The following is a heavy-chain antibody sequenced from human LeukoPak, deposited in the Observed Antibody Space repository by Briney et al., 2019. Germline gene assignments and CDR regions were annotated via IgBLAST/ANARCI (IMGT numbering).Heavy chain of an antibody. Sequence: GGSLRLSCAASGFSFSDYYMSWIRQAPGKGLEWVSYMSSSGDTIYYADSVKGRFTISRDNAKNSLFLQMNSLRAEDTAVYYCVYSSSWYTARVEHWGQGTLVTVAS. D-gene: IGHD6-13*01. CDR1: GFSFSDYY. V-gene: IGHV3-11*04. J-gene: IGHJ5*02. CDR2: MSSSGDTI. CDR3: VYSSSWYTARVEH.